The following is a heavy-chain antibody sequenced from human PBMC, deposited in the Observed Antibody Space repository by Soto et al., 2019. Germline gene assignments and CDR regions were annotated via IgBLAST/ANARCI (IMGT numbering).Heavy chain of an antibody. CDR1: GVTFSSYA. V-gene: IGHV1-69*01. CDR2: IIPIFGTA. Sequence: QVQLVQSGAEVKKPGSSVKVSCKASGVTFSSYAISWVRQAPGQGLEWMGGIIPIFGTANYAQKFQGRVTITADEATCTAYMELSSLRSEDTAVYYCARGNQGGRTSTNFAYWCQGTLVTVSS. CDR3: ARGNQGGRTSTNFAY. D-gene: IGHD3-16*01. J-gene: IGHJ4*02.